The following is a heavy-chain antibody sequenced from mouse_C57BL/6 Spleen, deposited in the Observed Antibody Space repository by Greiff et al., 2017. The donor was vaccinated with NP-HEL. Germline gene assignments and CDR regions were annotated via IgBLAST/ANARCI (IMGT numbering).Heavy chain of an antibody. J-gene: IGHJ4*01. V-gene: IGHV5-4*01. CDR1: GFTFSSYA. D-gene: IGHD1-1*01. CDR2: ISDGGSYT. Sequence: EVKLVESGGGLVKPGGSLKLSCAASGFTFSSYAMSWVRQTPEKRLEWVATISDGGSYTYYPDNVKGRFTLSRDNAKNNMYLQMSHLKSEDTAMYDCARERGTVVDYAMDYWGQGTSVTVSS. CDR3: ARERGTVVDYAMDY.